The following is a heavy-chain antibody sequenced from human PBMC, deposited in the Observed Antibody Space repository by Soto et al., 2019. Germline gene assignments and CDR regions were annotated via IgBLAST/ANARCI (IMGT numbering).Heavy chain of an antibody. CDR1: GYTFTSYH. CDR3: ARDTPPTDY. V-gene: IGHV1-18*01. Sequence: QVQLVQSGAEVKKPGASVKVTCKTSGYTFTSYHISWVRQAPGQGLEWMGWIRPYNTNTNYAQKFQGRVTMTTDKLTSTAYMELRSLRSGDTAVYYCARDTPPTDYWGQGTLVTVSS. CDR2: IRPYNTNT. J-gene: IGHJ4*02.